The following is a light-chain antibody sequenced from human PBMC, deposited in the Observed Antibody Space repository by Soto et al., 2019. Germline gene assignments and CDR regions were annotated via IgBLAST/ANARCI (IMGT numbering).Light chain of an antibody. J-gene: IGKJ1*01. V-gene: IGKV1-8*01. Sequence: IQVSHSASALSAYVGDRVTITYRASQGISSYLAWYQQKPGKAPKLLIYAASTLQSGVPSRFSGSGSGTDFTLTISGLQSEDFTTYYCQQYYSYPQTFGQGTKVDIK. CDR3: QQYYSYPQT. CDR1: QGISSY. CDR2: AAS.